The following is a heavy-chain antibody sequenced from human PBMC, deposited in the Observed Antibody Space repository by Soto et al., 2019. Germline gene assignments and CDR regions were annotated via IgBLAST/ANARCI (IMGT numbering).Heavy chain of an antibody. Sequence: ASVRVSCKASGYTFTGYYMHWVRQAPGQGLEWMGWINPNSGGTNYAQKFQGRVTMTRDTSISTAYMELSRLRSDDTAVYYCARDPYSSSWYGGGGYYYYGMDVWGQGTTVTVSS. CDR1: GYTFTGYY. CDR3: ARDPYSSSWYGGGGYYYYGMDV. D-gene: IGHD6-13*01. CDR2: INPNSGGT. J-gene: IGHJ6*02. V-gene: IGHV1-2*02.